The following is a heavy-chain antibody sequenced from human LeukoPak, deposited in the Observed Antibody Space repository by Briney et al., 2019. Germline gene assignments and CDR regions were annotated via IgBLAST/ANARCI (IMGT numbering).Heavy chain of an antibody. CDR3: ARGGYSSSWFLPQYYYGMDV. Sequence: GGSLRLSCAASGFTFSSYDMHWVRQATGKGLEWVSAIGTAGDTYYPGSVKGRFPISSENAKNSLYLQMNSLRAGDTAVYYCARGGYSSSWFLPQYYYGMDVWGQGTTVTVSS. CDR1: GFTFSSYD. J-gene: IGHJ6*02. D-gene: IGHD6-13*01. CDR2: IGTAGDT. V-gene: IGHV3-13*01.